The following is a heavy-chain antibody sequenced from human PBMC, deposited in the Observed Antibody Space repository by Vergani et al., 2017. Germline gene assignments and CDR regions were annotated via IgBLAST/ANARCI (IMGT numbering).Heavy chain of an antibody. CDR1: GGSISSSSYY. J-gene: IGHJ4*02. CDR3: ARGRAPITMFGVVIAGYYFDY. CDR2: IYYSGST. D-gene: IGHD3-3*01. Sequence: QLQLQESGPGLVKPSETLSLTCTVSGGSISSSSYYWGWIRQPPGKGLEWIGSIYYSGSTYYNPSLKSRVTISVDTSKNQFSLKLSSVTAADTAVYYCARGRAPITMFGVVIAGYYFDYWGQGTLVTVSS. V-gene: IGHV4-39*01.